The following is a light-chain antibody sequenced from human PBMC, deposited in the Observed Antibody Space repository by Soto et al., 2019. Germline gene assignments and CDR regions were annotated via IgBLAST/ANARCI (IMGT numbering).Light chain of an antibody. CDR3: QQYNSYSGT. CDR1: QSISSW. J-gene: IGKJ3*01. Sequence: DIQMTQSPSTLSASVGDRVTITCRASQSISSWSAWYQQKPGKAPKLLIYKASSLESGVPSRFSGSGSGTEFTLTISSLQPDDFATYYCQQYNSYSGTFGPGTKVDIK. V-gene: IGKV1-5*03. CDR2: KAS.